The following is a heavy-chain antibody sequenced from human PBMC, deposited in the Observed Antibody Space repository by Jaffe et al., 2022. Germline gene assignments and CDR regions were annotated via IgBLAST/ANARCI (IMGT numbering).Heavy chain of an antibody. D-gene: IGHD2-15*01. V-gene: IGHV3-30*18. CDR3: AKDGGYCSGANCYSPGY. CDR1: GFIFSNYG. J-gene: IGHJ4*02. CDR2: ISNDGRNK. Sequence: QEQLVESGGGVVQPGTSLRLSCGASGFIFSNYGMHWVRQAPGKGLEWVAVISNDGRNKYYADSVKGRFTISRDNSKNTLYLQMNSLRAEDTAVYYCAKDGGYCSGANCYSPGYWGQGTLVTVSS.